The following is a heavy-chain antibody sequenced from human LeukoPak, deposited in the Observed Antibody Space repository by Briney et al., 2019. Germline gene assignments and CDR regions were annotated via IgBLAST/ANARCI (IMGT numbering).Heavy chain of an antibody. CDR2: ISSSSSTI. V-gene: IGHV3-48*01. D-gene: IGHD3-10*01. J-gene: IGHJ4*02. CDR3: ARDDYYGSGSYWGAFDI. Sequence: PGGSLRLSCAASGFTFSSYSMMWVRQAPGKGLECVSYISSSSSTIYYADSVKGRFTISRDNAKNSLYLQMNSLRAEDTAMYYCARDDYYGSGSYWGAFDIWGQGTLVTVSS. CDR1: GFTFSSYS.